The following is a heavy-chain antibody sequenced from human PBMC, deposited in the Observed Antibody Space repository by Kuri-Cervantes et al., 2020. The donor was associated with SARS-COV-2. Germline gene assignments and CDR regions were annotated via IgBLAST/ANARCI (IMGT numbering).Heavy chain of an antibody. J-gene: IGHJ4*02. D-gene: IGHD1-26*01. Sequence: SETLSLTCTVSGGSVSSGSYYWSWIRQPPGKGLEWIGYIYYSGSTNYNPSLKSRVTISVDTSKNQFSLKLGSVTAADTAVYYCVREAGATGGWVDYWGQGTLVTVSS. CDR1: GGSVSSGSYY. CDR3: VREAGATGGWVDY. CDR2: IYYSGST. V-gene: IGHV4-61*01.